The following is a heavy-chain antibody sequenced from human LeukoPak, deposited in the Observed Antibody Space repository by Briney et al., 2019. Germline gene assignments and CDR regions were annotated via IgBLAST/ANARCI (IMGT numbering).Heavy chain of an antibody. D-gene: IGHD3-3*01. CDR3: ATRLTSITIFGVAPDYYYYMDV. CDR2: INTNTGNP. J-gene: IGHJ6*03. CDR1: GYTFTSYA. V-gene: IGHV7-4-1*02. Sequence: GASVKVSCKASGYTFTSYAMNWVRQAPGQGLEWMGWINTNTGNPTYAQGFTGRFVFSLDTSVSTVYLQISSLKAEDTAVYYCATRLTSITIFGVAPDYYYYMDVWGKGTTVTVSS.